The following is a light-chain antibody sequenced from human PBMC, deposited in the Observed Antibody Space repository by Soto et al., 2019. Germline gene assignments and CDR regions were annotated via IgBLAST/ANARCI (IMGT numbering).Light chain of an antibody. Sequence: QSVLTQPASVSGSAGQSITISCTGTSNDVGGYNYVSWYQQHPGKAPKLIIYDVTIRPSGVSNRFSGSKSGNTASLAISGLRAEDEADYHSSSYSGSSTLYVFGPGTKVTVL. CDR2: DVT. CDR3: SSYSGSSTLYV. CDR1: SNDVGGYNY. V-gene: IGLV2-14*03. J-gene: IGLJ1*01.